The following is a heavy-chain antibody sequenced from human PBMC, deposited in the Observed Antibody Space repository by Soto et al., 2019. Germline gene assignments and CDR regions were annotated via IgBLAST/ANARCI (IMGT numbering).Heavy chain of an antibody. Sequence: SETLSLTCTVSGGSISSGGYYWSWIRQHPGKGLEWIGYIYYSGSTYYNPSLKSRVTISVDTSKNQFSLKLSSVTAAGTAVYYCAAVRGYYYDSGAFDIWGQGTMVTVSS. CDR3: AAVRGYYYDSGAFDI. V-gene: IGHV4-31*03. J-gene: IGHJ3*02. CDR2: IYYSGST. D-gene: IGHD3-22*01. CDR1: GGSISSGGYY.